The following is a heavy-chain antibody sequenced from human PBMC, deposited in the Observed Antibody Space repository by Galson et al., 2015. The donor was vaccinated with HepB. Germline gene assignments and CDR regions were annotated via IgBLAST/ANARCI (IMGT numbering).Heavy chain of an antibody. V-gene: IGHV1-18*01. J-gene: IGHJ5*02. Sequence: SVKVSCKASGYTFTSYGISWVRQAPGQGLEWMGWISAYNGNTNYAQKLQGRVTMTTDTSTSTAYMELRSLRSDDTAVYYCARDQLLLSFNNPGPSVWFDPWGQGTLVTVSS. D-gene: IGHD3-22*01. CDR2: ISAYNGNT. CDR3: ARDQLLLSFNNPGPSVWFDP. CDR1: GYTFTSYG.